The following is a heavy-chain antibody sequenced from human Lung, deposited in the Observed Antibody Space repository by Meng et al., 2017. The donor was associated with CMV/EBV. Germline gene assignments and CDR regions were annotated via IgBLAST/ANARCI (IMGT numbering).Heavy chain of an antibody. V-gene: IGHV3-15*01. Sequence: GGSXRLXCAASGFTFSNAWMSWVRQAPGKGLEWVGRIKSKTDGGTTDYAAPVKGRFTISRDDSKNTLYLQMNSLKTEDTAVYYCTTGAGTMIVVYDYWGQGTXVTVSS. D-gene: IGHD3-22*01. CDR3: TTGAGTMIVVYDY. CDR1: GFTFSNAW. CDR2: IKSKTDGGTT. J-gene: IGHJ4*02.